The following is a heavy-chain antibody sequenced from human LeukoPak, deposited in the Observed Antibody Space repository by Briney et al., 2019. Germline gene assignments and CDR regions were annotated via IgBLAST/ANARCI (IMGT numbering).Heavy chain of an antibody. CDR2: IKSKNDGGIR. CDR1: GITFTSAW. CDR3: TTDGGITIRPLFDF. V-gene: IGHV3-15*01. Sequence: GGSLRLSCAASGITFTSAWMGWVRQAPGKGLEWVGRIKSKNDGGIREYAAPVRGRFTISTDDSKITSYLQMNSLKIGDTAVYYCTTDGGITIRPLFDFWGQGTLVTVSS. D-gene: IGHD1-14*01. J-gene: IGHJ4*02.